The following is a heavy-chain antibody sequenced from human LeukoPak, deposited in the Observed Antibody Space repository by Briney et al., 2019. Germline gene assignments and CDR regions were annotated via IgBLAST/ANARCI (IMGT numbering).Heavy chain of an antibody. CDR3: ARAAYLRYSSSWYGIDY. V-gene: IGHV1-46*01. D-gene: IGHD6-13*01. Sequence: ASVKVSCKASGYTFTGYYMHWVRQAPGQGLEWMGWINPSGGSTSYAQKFQGRVTMTRDTSTSTVYMELSSLRSEDTAVYYCARAAYLRYSSSWYGIDYWGQGTLVTVSS. CDR1: GYTFTGYY. J-gene: IGHJ4*02. CDR2: INPSGGST.